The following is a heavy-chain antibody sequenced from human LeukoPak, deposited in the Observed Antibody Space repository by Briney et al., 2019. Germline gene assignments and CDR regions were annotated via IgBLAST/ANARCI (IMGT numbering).Heavy chain of an antibody. D-gene: IGHD2-2*01. J-gene: IGHJ4*02. Sequence: GPLRLSCAASGFAFSSYAMSWVRQAPGKGLEWVSAISGSGGSTYYADSVKGRFTISRDNSKNTLYLQMNSLRAEDTAVYYCAKSQDEYCSSTSCYAGNFDYWGQGALVTVSS. CDR2: ISGSGGST. CDR1: GFAFSSYA. CDR3: AKSQDEYCSSTSCYAGNFDY. V-gene: IGHV3-23*01.